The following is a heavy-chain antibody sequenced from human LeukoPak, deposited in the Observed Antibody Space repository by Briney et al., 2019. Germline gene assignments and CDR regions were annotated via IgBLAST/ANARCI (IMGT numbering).Heavy chain of an antibody. V-gene: IGHV1-2*02. J-gene: IGHJ4*02. CDR3: ARPGRLYSSSWNNFDY. CDR1: GYTFTGYY. Sequence: EASVTVSCKASGYTFTGYYMHWVRQAPGQGLEWMGWINPNSGGTNYAQKFQGRVTMTRDTSISTAYMELSRLRSDDTAVYYCARPGRLYSSSWNNFDYWGRGTLVTVSS. D-gene: IGHD6-13*01. CDR2: INPNSGGT.